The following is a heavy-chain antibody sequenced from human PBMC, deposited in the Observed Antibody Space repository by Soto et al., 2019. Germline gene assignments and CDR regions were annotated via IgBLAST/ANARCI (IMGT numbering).Heavy chain of an antibody. D-gene: IGHD6-19*01. CDR2: VHYTGTT. CDR3: ARGGWSNDF. J-gene: IGHJ4*02. Sequence: PSETLSLTCTVSVGSINNHYWSWIRQPPGKGLEWVGYVHYTGTTIYNPSLESRVTMSVDTSKNQFFLELTSVTAADTALYFCARGGWSNDFWGQGILVTVSS. V-gene: IGHV4-59*11. CDR1: VGSINNHY.